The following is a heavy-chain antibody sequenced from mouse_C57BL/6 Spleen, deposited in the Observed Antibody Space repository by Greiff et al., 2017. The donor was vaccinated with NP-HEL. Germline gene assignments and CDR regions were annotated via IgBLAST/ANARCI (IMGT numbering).Heavy chain of an antibody. CDR2: ISYDGSN. J-gene: IGHJ2*01. Sequence: EVKLMESGPGLVKPSPSLSLTCSVTGYSITSGYYWNWIRQFPGNKLEWMGYISYDGSNNYNPSLKNRISFTLDTSKNQFFLKLNSVTTEDTTPKSCAWGYYGSRSLDYWGQGTTLTVSS. V-gene: IGHV3-6*01. CDR1: GYSITSGYY. CDR3: AWGYYGSRSLDY. D-gene: IGHD1-1*01.